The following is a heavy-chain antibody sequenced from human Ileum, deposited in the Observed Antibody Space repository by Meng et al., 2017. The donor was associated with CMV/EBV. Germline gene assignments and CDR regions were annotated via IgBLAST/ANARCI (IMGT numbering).Heavy chain of an antibody. Sequence: GESLKISCAASGFTFSSYEMNWVHQAPGKGLEWVSYISVSGSGKYYADSVKGRFTISRDNAKNTLYLQMNSLRVEDTAVYYCACFASSGYSYNWLDPWGQGTLVTVSS. J-gene: IGHJ5*02. D-gene: IGHD3-3*01. CDR2: ISVSGSGK. CDR3: ACFASSGYSYNWLDP. V-gene: IGHV3-48*03. CDR1: GFTFSSYE.